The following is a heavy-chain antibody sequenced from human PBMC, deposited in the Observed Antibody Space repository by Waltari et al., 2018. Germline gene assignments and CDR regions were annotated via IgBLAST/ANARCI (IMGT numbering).Heavy chain of an antibody. CDR2: INPNSGGT. CDR1: GYTFTGYY. J-gene: IGHJ4*02. Sequence: QVQLVQSGAEVKKPGASVKVSCKASGYTFTGYYMHWVRQAPGQGLEWMGWINPNSGGTNYAQKVQGRVTMTRDTSISTAYMELSRLRSDDTAVYYCARVSPPLAYCGGDCYPFDYWGQGTLVTVSS. CDR3: ARVSPPLAYCGGDCYPFDY. V-gene: IGHV1-2*02. D-gene: IGHD2-21*01.